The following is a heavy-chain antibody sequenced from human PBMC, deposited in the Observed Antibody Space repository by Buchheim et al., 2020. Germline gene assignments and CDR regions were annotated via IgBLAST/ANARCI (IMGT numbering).Heavy chain of an antibody. Sequence: QVQLQESGPGLVKPSQTLSLTCTVSGGSISSGDYYWSWIRQPPGKGLEWIGYIYYSGSTYYNTSLKSRVTISVDTSKNQFSLKLSSVTAADTAVYYCARESYYYDSSGYYPAGEIDYWGQGTL. CDR3: ARESYYYDSSGYYPAGEIDY. J-gene: IGHJ4*02. CDR1: GGSISSGDYY. V-gene: IGHV4-30-4*01. CDR2: IYYSGST. D-gene: IGHD3-22*01.